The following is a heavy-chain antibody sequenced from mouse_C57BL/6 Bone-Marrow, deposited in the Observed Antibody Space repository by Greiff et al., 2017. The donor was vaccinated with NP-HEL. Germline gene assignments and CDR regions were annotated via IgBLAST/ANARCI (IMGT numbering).Heavy chain of an antibody. Sequence: QVQLQQPGTELVKPGASVKLSCKASGYTFTSYWMHWVKQRPGQGLEWIGNINPSNGGTNYIEKFKSKATLTVDKSSSTAYMQLSSLTSEDSAVYYCARWDYDYSWFAYWGQGTLVTVSA. V-gene: IGHV1-53*01. D-gene: IGHD2-4*01. CDR3: ARWDYDYSWFAY. CDR2: INPSNGGT. J-gene: IGHJ3*01. CDR1: GYTFTSYW.